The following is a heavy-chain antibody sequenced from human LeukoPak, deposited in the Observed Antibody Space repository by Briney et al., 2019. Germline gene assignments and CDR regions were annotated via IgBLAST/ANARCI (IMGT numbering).Heavy chain of an antibody. J-gene: IGHJ5*02. CDR3: ARGPLGVWFDP. CDR1: GGSFSGYY. V-gene: IGHV4-34*01. D-gene: IGHD3-16*01. Sequence: SETLSLTCAVYGGSFSGYYWSWIRQPPGKGLEWIGEINHSGSTNYNPSLKSRVTISVDTSKNQFSLKLSSVTAADTAVYYCARGPLGVWFDPWGQGTLVTVSS. CDR2: INHSGST.